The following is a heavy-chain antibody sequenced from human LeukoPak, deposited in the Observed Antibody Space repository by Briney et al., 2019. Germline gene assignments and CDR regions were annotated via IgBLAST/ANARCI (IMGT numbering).Heavy chain of an antibody. J-gene: IGHJ4*02. Sequence: GGSLRLSYAASGFTFSRSSMNWLRQAPGKGLEWVSFIDRDSSITYYADSVRGRFIISRDNARNSLFLQMNSLRAEDTAVYFCATYDSGWYLTYWGQGTLVTVSS. CDR2: IDRDSSIT. CDR3: ATYDSGWYLTY. V-gene: IGHV3-48*01. D-gene: IGHD6-19*01. CDR1: GFTFSRSS.